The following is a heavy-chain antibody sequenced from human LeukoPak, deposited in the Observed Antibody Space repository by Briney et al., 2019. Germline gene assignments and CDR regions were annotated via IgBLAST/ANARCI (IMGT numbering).Heavy chain of an antibody. CDR2: FDPEDGET. J-gene: IGHJ4*02. V-gene: IGHV1-24*01. CDR3: ATLNSSSWLDYFDY. D-gene: IGHD6-13*01. CDR1: GYTLTELS. Sequence: ASVKVSCKVSGYTLTELSMHWVRQAPGKGLEWMGGFDPEDGETIYAQKFQGGVTMTEDTSTDTAYMELSSLRSEDTAVYYCATLNSSSWLDYFDYWGQGTLVTVSS.